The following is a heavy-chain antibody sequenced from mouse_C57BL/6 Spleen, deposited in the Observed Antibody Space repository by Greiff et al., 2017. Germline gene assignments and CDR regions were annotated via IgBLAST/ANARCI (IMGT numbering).Heavy chain of an antibody. CDR3: ARDCSSSWFAY. Sequence: QVQLKESGAELAKPGASVQLSCKASGYTFTSYWMHWVKQRPGQGLEWIGYINPSSGYTKYNQKFKDKATLTADKSSSTAYMQLSSLTYEDSAVYYCARDCSSSWFAYWGQGTLVTVSA. CDR1: GYTFTSYW. D-gene: IGHD1-1*01. CDR2: INPSSGYT. J-gene: IGHJ3*01. V-gene: IGHV1-7*01.